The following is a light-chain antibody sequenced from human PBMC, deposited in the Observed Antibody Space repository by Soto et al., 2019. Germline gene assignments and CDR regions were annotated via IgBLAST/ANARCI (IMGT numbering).Light chain of an antibody. J-gene: IGKJ5*01. V-gene: IGKV3-11*01. Sequence: PGERATLSCRASQSVRNFLAWYQQKPGQAPRLLIYDASNRATGIPARFSGSGSGTDFTLTISSLEPEDFAVYYCQQRSNWPPITFGQGTRLEIK. CDR3: QQRSNWPPIT. CDR1: QSVRNF. CDR2: DAS.